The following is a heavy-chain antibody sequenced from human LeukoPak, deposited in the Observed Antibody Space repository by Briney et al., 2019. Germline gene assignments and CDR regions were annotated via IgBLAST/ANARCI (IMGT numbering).Heavy chain of an antibody. J-gene: IGHJ4*02. CDR3: AKGIYDSSGYYLDF. CDR1: GFTFSSYS. CDR2: IGVSGGTK. Sequence: GGSLRLSCAASGFTFSSYSMNWVRQTPGKGLEWVSIIGVSGGTKYYAESMKGRFTISRDNSKNTVYLQMNSLRDEDTAVYFCAKGIYDSSGYYLDFWGQGTLVTVSS. V-gene: IGHV3-23*01. D-gene: IGHD3-22*01.